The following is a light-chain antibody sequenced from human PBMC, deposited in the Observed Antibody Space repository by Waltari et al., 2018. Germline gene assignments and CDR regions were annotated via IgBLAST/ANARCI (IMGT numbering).Light chain of an antibody. CDR3: MQGTHWPVT. CDR2: EIS. Sequence: DVVMTQSPLSLPVTLGQPASISCRSRQSLVSADGNTYFYWFHQRPGQSPRRLIYEISKRDFGVPDRFSGSGSGTYFTLEISRVEAEDVGFYYCMQGTHWPVTFGQGTKVEIK. J-gene: IGKJ1*01. CDR1: QSLVSADGNTY. V-gene: IGKV2-30*01.